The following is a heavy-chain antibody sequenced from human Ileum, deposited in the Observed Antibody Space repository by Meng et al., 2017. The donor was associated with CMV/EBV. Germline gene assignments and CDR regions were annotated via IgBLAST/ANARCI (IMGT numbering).Heavy chain of an antibody. CDR1: SASISPYY. Sequence: ADLRESGPGLVKPSETLSLTCTVSSASISPYYWNWIRQPAGKGLEWIGRTYTGGPTDYNPSLKSRVTMSVDTSKNQFFLNLSSVTAADTAVYYCARGQTVRGFEYWGLGILVTVSS. D-gene: IGHD3-10*01. CDR3: ARGQTVRGFEY. CDR2: TYTGGPT. J-gene: IGHJ4*02. V-gene: IGHV4-4*07.